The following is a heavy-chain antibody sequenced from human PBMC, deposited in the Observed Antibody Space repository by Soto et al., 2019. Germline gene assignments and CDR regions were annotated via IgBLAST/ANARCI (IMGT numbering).Heavy chain of an antibody. J-gene: IGHJ6*02. Sequence: QVQLVQSGAEVKKPGASVKVSCKASGYTFTGYYMQWVRQAPGQGLEWMGWINPNSGGTNYAQKFQGWVTMTRDTSISTAYMELSRLRSDDTAVYYCARGGYCISTSCPFYYYYGMDVWGQGTTVTVSS. V-gene: IGHV1-2*04. D-gene: IGHD2-2*01. CDR1: GYTFTGYY. CDR2: INPNSGGT. CDR3: ARGGYCISTSCPFYYYYGMDV.